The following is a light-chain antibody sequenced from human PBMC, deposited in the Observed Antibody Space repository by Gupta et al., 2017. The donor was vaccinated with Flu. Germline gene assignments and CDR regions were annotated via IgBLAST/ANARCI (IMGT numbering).Light chain of an antibody. J-gene: IGLJ2*01. CDR2: QMN. CDR3: CSYADNTGVV. V-gene: IGLV2-11*02. CDR1: SSDGGGYKY. Sequence: SVTISCTGTSSDGGGYKYVSWYQQHPGTALKLMIYQMNKRPAGVPARFSGSKSGNTASLNISGLQAGDEGDYYCCSYADNTGVVFGGGTKLTVL.